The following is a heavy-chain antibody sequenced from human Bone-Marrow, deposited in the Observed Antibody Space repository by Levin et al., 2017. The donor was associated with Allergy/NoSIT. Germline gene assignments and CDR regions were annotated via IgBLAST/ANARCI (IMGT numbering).Heavy chain of an antibody. Sequence: GGSLRLSCTAFGFTFSNFAMSWVRQAPGKGLDWVAGLSGSGETTYHADAVRGRFTISRDNSKNTLYLQMHSLRVEDTAVYFCARDHAPMFTRVRGRNCYGFDPWGLGTLVTVSS. CDR3: ARDHAPMFTRVRGRNCYGFDP. J-gene: IGHJ5*02. D-gene: IGHD5-18*01. CDR2: LSGSGETT. CDR1: GFTFSNFA. V-gene: IGHV3-23*01.